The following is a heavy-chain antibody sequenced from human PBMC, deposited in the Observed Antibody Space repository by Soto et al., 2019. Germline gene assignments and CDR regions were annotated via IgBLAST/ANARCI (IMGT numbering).Heavy chain of an antibody. CDR2: IYHSGST. CDR1: GASVTSDDYY. V-gene: IGHV4-30-4*01. J-gene: IGHJ4*02. D-gene: IGHD3-22*01. Sequence: SETLSLTCAVSGASVTSDDYYWSWIRQPPGKGLEWIGYIYHSGSTYYNPSLKSRVSISIDTSQNQFSLKLTSLTAADTAVYYCARDPIFYYASSGYGGSYFDYWGQGSRVTVSS. CDR3: ARDPIFYYASSGYGGSYFDY.